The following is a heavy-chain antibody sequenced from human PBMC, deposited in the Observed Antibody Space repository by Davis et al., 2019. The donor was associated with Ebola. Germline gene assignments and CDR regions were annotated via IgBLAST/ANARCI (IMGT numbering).Heavy chain of an antibody. J-gene: IGHJ5*02. CDR2: INPSGGST. Sequence: ASAQVPCKASSGPFSSSAISWVRHPPGQGLEWMGIINPSGGSTSYAQKSQDRVTMTRDTSTSTVYMELSSLRSEDTAVYYCARDRDSSASPWCDPWGQGTLVTVSS. V-gene: IGHV1-46*01. D-gene: IGHD6-6*01. CDR3: ARDRDSSASPWCDP. CDR1: SGPFSSSA.